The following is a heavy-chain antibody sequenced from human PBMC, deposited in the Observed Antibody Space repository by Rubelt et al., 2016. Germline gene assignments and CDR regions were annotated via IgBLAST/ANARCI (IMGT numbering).Heavy chain of an antibody. Sequence: QLQLQESGPGLVKPSETLSLTCTVSGDSISSSSFYWGWIRQPPGKGLKWIGNIYYSGSTSYNPSLNSRVSISVDTSKNQFSLKLSSVTAADTAVYYCCSMFDSWGQGTLVTISS. J-gene: IGHJ4*02. CDR2: IYYSGST. D-gene: IGHD2-15*01. CDR1: GDSISSSSFY. V-gene: IGHV4-39*03. CDR3: CSMFDS.